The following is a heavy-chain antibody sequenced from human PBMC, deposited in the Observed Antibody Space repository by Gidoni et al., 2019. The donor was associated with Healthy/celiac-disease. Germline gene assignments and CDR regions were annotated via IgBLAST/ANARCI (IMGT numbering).Heavy chain of an antibody. CDR1: GCTFSSYA. CDR3: AKDFQWLAYFDY. Sequence: EVQLLASGGGLVEPRGALRLSCAASGCTFSSYAMSWVRQAPGKGLEWSSATSGSGGSTYYADSVQGRFTISRDNSKNTLYLQLNSLRAEDTAVYYCAKDFQWLAYFDYWGQGTLVTVSS. CDR2: TSGSGGST. J-gene: IGHJ4*02. D-gene: IGHD6-19*01. V-gene: IGHV3-23*01.